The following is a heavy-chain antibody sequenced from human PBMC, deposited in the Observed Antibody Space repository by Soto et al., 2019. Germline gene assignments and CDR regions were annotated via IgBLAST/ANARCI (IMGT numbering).Heavy chain of an antibody. J-gene: IGHJ6*02. D-gene: IGHD6-19*01. CDR3: ATTCTGSGWCMDV. Sequence: PGGSLRLSCAASGFTFSSYAMHWVRQAPGKGLEWVAVISYDGSNKYYADSVKGRFTISRDNSKNTLYLQMNSLRAEDTAVYYCATTCTGSGWCMDVWGQGTTVTVSS. CDR2: ISYDGSNK. CDR1: GFTFSSYA. V-gene: IGHV3-30-3*01.